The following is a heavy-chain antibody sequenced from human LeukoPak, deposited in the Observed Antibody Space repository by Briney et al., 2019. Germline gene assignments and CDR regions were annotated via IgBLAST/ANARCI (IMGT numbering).Heavy chain of an antibody. CDR2: ISYDGSNK. J-gene: IGHJ6*02. V-gene: IGHV3-30*18. CDR3: AKSVSGSGYYYYGMDV. CDR1: GFTFSSYG. Sequence: GGSLRLSCAASGFTFSSYGMHWVRQAPGKGLEWVAVISYDGSNKYYADSVKGRFTISRDNSKNTLYLQMNSLRAEDTAVYYCAKSVSGSGYYYYGMDVWGQGTTVTVSS. D-gene: IGHD3-10*01.